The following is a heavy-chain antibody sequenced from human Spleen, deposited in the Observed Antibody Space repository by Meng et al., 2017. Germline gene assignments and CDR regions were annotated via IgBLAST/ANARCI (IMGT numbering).Heavy chain of an antibody. CDR1: GYNFITYW. J-gene: IGHJ4*02. CDR2: IYPGDSDT. V-gene: IGHV5-51*01. Sequence: GGSLRLSCKGSGYNFITYWIAWVRQMPGKGLEWMGIIYPGDSDTRYSPSFQGQVTISADKSINTAYLQWGSLKASDTATYYCARLTLGAAGGGDYWGQGTLVTVSS. CDR3: ARLTLGAAGGGDY. D-gene: IGHD1-26*01.